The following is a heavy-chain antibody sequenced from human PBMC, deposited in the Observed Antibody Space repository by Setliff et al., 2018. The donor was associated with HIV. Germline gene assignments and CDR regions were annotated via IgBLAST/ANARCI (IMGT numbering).Heavy chain of an antibody. Sequence: SETLSLTCSVSGVSIVSGSFYFSWICHHPGKGLEWIGNVYYTGKTYYNPSLQSRLTMSADTSKKQLYLKINSVTAADTAVYFCAIDLHANYHVVDIWGPGTMVTVSS. CDR2: VYYTGKT. CDR1: GVSIVSGSFY. V-gene: IGHV4-31*03. J-gene: IGHJ3*02. CDR3: AIDLHANYHVVDI. D-gene: IGHD3-10*01.